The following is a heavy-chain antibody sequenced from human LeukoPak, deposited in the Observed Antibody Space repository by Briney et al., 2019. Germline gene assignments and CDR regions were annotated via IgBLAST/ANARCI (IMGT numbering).Heavy chain of an antibody. Sequence: SETLSLTCAVYGGSFSGYYWSWIRQPPGKGLEWIGEINQSGSTNYNPSLKSRVTISVDTSKNQFSLKLSSVTAADTAVYYCARTREDFWSGYPHYYYYMDVWGKGTTVTVSS. CDR2: INQSGST. CDR1: GGSFSGYY. J-gene: IGHJ6*03. V-gene: IGHV4-34*01. D-gene: IGHD3-3*01. CDR3: ARTREDFWSGYPHYYYYMDV.